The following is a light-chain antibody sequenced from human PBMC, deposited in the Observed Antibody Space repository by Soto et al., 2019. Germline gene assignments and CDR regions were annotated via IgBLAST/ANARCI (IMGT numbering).Light chain of an antibody. CDR3: QSYDSSLSGYV. CDR2: EVS. J-gene: IGLJ1*01. Sequence: QSVLTQPASVSGSPGQSITISCTGTSSDVGGYNYVSWYQQHPGKAPKLMIYEVSNRPSGVSNRFSGSKPGTSASLAITGLQAEDEADYYCQSYDSSLSGYVFGTGTKVTVL. V-gene: IGLV2-14*01. CDR1: SSDVGGYNY.